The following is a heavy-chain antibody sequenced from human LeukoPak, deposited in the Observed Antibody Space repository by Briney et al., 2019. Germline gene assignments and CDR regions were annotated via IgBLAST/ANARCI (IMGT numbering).Heavy chain of an antibody. CDR3: AKDAHSGSYFDY. Sequence: GGSLRLSCAASGFTFSSNAMCWVRQAPGKGLEWVSLISGIGGTTYYADSVKGRLTISRDNSKNTLYLQMNSLRVEDTAVYYCAKDAHSGSYFDYWGQGILVTVSS. V-gene: IGHV3-23*01. D-gene: IGHD1-26*01. CDR1: GFTFSSNA. CDR2: ISGIGGTT. J-gene: IGHJ4*01.